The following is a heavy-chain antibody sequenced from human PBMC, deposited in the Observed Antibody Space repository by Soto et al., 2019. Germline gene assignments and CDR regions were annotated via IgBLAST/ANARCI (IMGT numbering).Heavy chain of an antibody. D-gene: IGHD5-12*01. CDR1: GFTFSSYG. V-gene: IGHV3-30*18. CDR2: ISYDGSNK. CDR3: AKVMYGGYILYYFDY. J-gene: IGHJ4*02. Sequence: GGSLRLSCAASGFTFSSYGMHWVRPAPGKGLEWVAVISYDGSNKCYAHSVKGRFTISRDNSKNTLYLQMNSLRAEDTALYYCAKVMYGGYILYYFDYWRQGTLVAVSS.